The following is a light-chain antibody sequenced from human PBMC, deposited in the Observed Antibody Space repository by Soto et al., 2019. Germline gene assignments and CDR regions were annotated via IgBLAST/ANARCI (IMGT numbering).Light chain of an antibody. CDR3: QSYDSSLSGSYV. CDR2: GNS. Sequence: QSVLTQPPSVSGAPGQRVTISCTGSSSNIGAGYDVHWYQQLPGTAPKLLIYGNSNRPSGVPDRFSGSKSGTSASPAITGLQAEDGADYYCQSYDSSLSGSYVFGTGTKVTVL. J-gene: IGLJ1*01. V-gene: IGLV1-40*01. CDR1: SSNIGAGYD.